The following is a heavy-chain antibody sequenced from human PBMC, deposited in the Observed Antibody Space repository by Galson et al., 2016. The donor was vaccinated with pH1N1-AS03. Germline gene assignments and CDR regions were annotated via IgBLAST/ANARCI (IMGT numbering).Heavy chain of an antibody. CDR1: GFTFSSQG. V-gene: IGHV3-33*01. Sequence: SLRLSCAASGFTFSSQGMHWVRQTPGKGLEWVAVIWHDGSEKXYADSVKGRFTISRDNSKNTLYLQMNSLRAEDTAVYYCARDRHYYDYIWGTYRYDWYFDLWGRGTLVTVSS. CDR2: IWHDGSEK. J-gene: IGHJ2*01. D-gene: IGHD3-16*02. CDR3: ARDRHYYDYIWGTYRYDWYFDL.